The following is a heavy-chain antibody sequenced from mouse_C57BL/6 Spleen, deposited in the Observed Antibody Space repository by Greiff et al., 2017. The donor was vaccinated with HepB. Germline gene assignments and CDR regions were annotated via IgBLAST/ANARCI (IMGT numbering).Heavy chain of an antibody. Sequence: VQLQQSGTVLARPGASVKMSCKTSGYTFTSYWMHWVKQRPGQGLEWIGAIYPGNSDTSYNQKFKGKAKLTAVTSASTAYMELSRLTNEDSAVYYCTPTGTDWFAYWGQGTLVTVSA. V-gene: IGHV1-5*01. CDR2: IYPGNSDT. CDR1: GYTFTSYW. D-gene: IGHD4-1*02. J-gene: IGHJ3*01. CDR3: TPTGTDWFAY.